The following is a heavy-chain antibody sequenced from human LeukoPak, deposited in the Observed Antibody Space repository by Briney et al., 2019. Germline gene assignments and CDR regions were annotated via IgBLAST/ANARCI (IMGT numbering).Heavy chain of an antibody. D-gene: IGHD3-3*01. Sequence: GRSLRLSCAASGFTFNSYAINWVRQAPGKGLEWVAFILYDGSNKYYADSVKGRFTISRDNSKHMLYLQMNSLRAEDTAVYYCARSSGPNSITVFGVVTPKFDYWGQGTLVTVSS. J-gene: IGHJ4*02. CDR1: GFTFNSYA. V-gene: IGHV3-30-3*01. CDR3: ARSSGPNSITVFGVVTPKFDY. CDR2: ILYDGSNK.